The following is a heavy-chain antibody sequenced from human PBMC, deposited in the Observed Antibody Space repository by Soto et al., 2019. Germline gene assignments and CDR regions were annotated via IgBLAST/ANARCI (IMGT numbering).Heavy chain of an antibody. CDR3: VRDPLVEYYMDV. D-gene: IGHD1-26*01. J-gene: IGHJ6*03. CDR2: VSAYSGHT. Sequence: GASVKVSCKASGYTFTSYGISWVRQAPGQGLEWMGWVSAYSGHTNYAQKFQGRVTMTTDTSTSTAYMELRSLRSDDTAVYYCVRDPLVEYYMDVWGKRTTVSVSS. CDR1: GYTFTSYG. V-gene: IGHV1-18*01.